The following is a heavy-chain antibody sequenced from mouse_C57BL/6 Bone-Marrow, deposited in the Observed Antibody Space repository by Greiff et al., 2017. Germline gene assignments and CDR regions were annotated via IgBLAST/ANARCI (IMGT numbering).Heavy chain of an antibody. J-gene: IGHJ2*01. Sequence: EVMLVESGGDLVKPGGSLKLSCAASGFTFSSYGMSWVRQTPDKRLEWVATISSGGSYTSYPDSVKGRFTISRDNAKNTLYLQLSSLKSEDTAMYYCARQGDGYYVDYWGQGTTLTVSS. V-gene: IGHV5-6*01. CDR2: ISSGGSYT. D-gene: IGHD2-3*01. CDR1: GFTFSSYG. CDR3: ARQGDGYYVDY.